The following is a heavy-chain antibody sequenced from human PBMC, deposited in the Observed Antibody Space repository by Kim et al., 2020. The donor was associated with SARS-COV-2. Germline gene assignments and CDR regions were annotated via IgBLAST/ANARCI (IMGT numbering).Heavy chain of an antibody. CDR2: INHSGST. J-gene: IGHJ5*02. D-gene: IGHD6-19*01. CDR1: GGSFSGYY. CDR3: ARVRPVAGSNWFDP. V-gene: IGHV4-34*01. Sequence: SETPSLTCAVYGGSFSGYYWSWIRQPPGKGLEWIGEINHSGSTNYNPSLKSRVTISVDTSKNQFSLKLSSVTAADTAAYYCARVRPVAGSNWFDPWGQGT.